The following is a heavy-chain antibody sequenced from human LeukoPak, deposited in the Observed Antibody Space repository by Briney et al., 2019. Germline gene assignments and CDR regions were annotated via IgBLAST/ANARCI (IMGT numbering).Heavy chain of an antibody. Sequence: GGSLRLSCAASGVTVSSNYMSWVRQAPGKGLEWVSVIYSGGSTYYADSVKGRFTISRDNSKNTLYLQMNSLRAEDTAVYYCARGISKVIMFDYWGQGTLVTVSS. V-gene: IGHV3-53*01. CDR1: GVTVSSNY. CDR2: IYSGGST. CDR3: ARGISKVIMFDY. D-gene: IGHD3-3*01. J-gene: IGHJ4*02.